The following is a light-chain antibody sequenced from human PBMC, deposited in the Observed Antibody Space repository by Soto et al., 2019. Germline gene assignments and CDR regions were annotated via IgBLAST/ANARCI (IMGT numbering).Light chain of an antibody. Sequence: QSSLTQPASVSGSPGQSITISCTGTSSDVGGYNYVSWYQQHPDKVPKLMIYEVSNRPSGVSNRFSGSKSGNTASLTISGLQAEDEADYYCTSYTTSSTHWVFGGGTKLTVL. V-gene: IGLV2-14*01. CDR1: SSDVGGYNY. CDR3: TSYTTSSTHWV. CDR2: EVS. J-gene: IGLJ3*02.